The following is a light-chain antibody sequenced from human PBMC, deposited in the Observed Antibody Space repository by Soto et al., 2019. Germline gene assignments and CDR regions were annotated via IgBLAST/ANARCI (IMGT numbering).Light chain of an antibody. J-gene: IGKJ1*01. V-gene: IGKV3-15*01. Sequence: TQSPGTLSLSPGERATLSCRASQSVSNNYLAWYQHRPGQAPRLLIYEVSTRATYIPARFSGRGSRTEFTLTISSLQAEDSAVYYCQQYQDWPRTFGQGTKVDIK. CDR3: QQYQDWPRT. CDR2: EVS. CDR1: QSVSNN.